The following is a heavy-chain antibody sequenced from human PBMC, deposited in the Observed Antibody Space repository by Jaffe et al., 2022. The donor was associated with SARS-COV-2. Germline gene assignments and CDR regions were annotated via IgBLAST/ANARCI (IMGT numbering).Heavy chain of an antibody. V-gene: IGHV3-72*01. J-gene: IGHJ4*02. CDR2: IRNKANTYTT. CDR1: GFTFSDHY. Sequence: EVQLVESGGGLVQPGGSLRLSCAASGFTFSDHYLDWVRQAPGEGLEWIGRIRNKANTYTTEYAASVKGRFTISRDDSQNSLYLQMNSLKTEDTAIYYCVTSQGVRATFDYWGQGTLVTVSS. CDR3: VTSQGVRATFDY. D-gene: IGHD3-10*02.